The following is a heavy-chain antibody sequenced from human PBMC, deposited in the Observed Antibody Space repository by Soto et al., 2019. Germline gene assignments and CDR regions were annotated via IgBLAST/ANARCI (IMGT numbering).Heavy chain of an antibody. Sequence: QVQLQESGPGLVKPSETLSLTCTVSGGSISSYYWSWIRQPPGKGLEWIGYIYYSGSTNYNPSLKSRVPISVDTSKNQFSLKLSSVTAADTAVYYCARDCSGGSCYSDAFDIWGQGTMVTVSS. V-gene: IGHV4-59*01. CDR1: GGSISSYY. CDR2: IYYSGST. D-gene: IGHD2-15*01. CDR3: ARDCSGGSCYSDAFDI. J-gene: IGHJ3*02.